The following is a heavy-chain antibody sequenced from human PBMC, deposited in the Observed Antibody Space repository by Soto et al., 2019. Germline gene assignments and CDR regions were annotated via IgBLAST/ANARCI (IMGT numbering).Heavy chain of an antibody. CDR2: IYHSGST. D-gene: IGHD6-13*01. V-gene: IGHV4-30-2*01. J-gene: IGHJ4*02. CDR3: ARGQVIAAPH. Sequence: QLQLQESGSGLVKPSQTLSLTCAVSGGSISSGGYSWSWIRQPPGQGLEWIGYIYHSGSTYYNPALKSRVNMSVDRSKNQFSLKQSSVTAADTAVYYCARGQVIAAPHWGQGTLVTVSS. CDR1: GGSISSGGYS.